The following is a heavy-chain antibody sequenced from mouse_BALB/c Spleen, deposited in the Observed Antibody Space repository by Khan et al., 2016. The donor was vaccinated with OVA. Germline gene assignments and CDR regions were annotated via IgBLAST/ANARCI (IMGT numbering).Heavy chain of an antibody. J-gene: IGHJ3*01. V-gene: IGHV1-77*01. D-gene: IGHD4-1*01. Sequence: QVQLQQSGAELARPGASVKLSCKASGYTFTDYYINWVRQRTGQGLEWIGDIYPGIGNTYYNEKFKGKATLTADKSSNTAYMQLSSLTSEDSAVYFCARSGTGSFLYWGQGTLVTVSA. CDR2: IYPGIGNT. CDR1: GYTFTDYY. CDR3: ARSGTGSFLY.